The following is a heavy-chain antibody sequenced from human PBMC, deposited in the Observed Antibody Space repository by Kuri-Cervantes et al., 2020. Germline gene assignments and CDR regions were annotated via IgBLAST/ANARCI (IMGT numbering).Heavy chain of an antibody. CDR2: ISWNSGTI. D-gene: IGHD2-21*02. CDR3: AKDLGPVVTARQAY. Sequence: GGSLRLSCAASGLTFDDYAMHWVRQVLGKGLEWVSGISWNSGTIAYADSVKGRFTISRDNAKNSLYLQMNSLRAEDTALYYCAKDLGPVVTARQAYWGQGTLVTVSS. CDR1: GLTFDDYA. J-gene: IGHJ4*02. V-gene: IGHV3-9*01.